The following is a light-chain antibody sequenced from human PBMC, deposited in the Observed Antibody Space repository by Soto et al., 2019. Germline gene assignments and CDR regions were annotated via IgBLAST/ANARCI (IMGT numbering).Light chain of an antibody. J-gene: IGKJ4*01. CDR1: QSVSSSY. CDR3: QQYGSSPAT. Sequence: EIVLTQSPGTLSLSPGKRATLSCRASQSVSSSYLAWYQQKPGQAPRLLIYGASSRATGIPDRFSGSGSGTDFTLTISRLEPEDFAVYYCQQYGSSPATFXGGTKVDIK. CDR2: GAS. V-gene: IGKV3-20*01.